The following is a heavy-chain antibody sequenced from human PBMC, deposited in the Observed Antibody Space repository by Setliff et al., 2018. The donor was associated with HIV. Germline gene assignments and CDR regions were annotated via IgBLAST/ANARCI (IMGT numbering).Heavy chain of an antibody. Sequence: SVKVSCKASGGTSSTYAINWVRQAPGQGLEWMGQIIPILEITSYAQKFQGRLTITADESTTTMYMELSSLRSDDTAVYYCAGPRGDEAFDIWGQGTMVT. D-gene: IGHD3-10*01. CDR3: AGPRGDEAFDI. J-gene: IGHJ3*02. V-gene: IGHV1-69*10. CDR2: IIPILEIT. CDR1: GGTSSTYA.